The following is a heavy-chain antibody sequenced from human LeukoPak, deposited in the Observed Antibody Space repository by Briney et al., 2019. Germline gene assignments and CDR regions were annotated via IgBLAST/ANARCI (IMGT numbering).Heavy chain of an antibody. D-gene: IGHD3-22*01. CDR1: GFTFSGHA. CDR2: ITGGGDSA. Sequence: GGSLRLSCGASGFTFSGHAMSWVRQTPERGLEWVSAITGGGDSAYYPDSVKGRFTISRDNSKNTLYLQMNNLGAEDTALYYCVSGDTGSGYYYWGQGTLVTVSS. J-gene: IGHJ4*02. V-gene: IGHV3-23*01. CDR3: VSGDTGSGYYY.